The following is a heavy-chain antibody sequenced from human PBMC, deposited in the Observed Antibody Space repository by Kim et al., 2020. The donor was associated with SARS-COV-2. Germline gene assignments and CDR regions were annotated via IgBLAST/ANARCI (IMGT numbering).Heavy chain of an antibody. D-gene: IGHD6-19*01. Sequence: GGSLRHSCAASGFTFSSYAMSWVRQAPGKGLEWVSAISGSGGSTYYADSVKGRFTISRDNSKNTLYLQMNSLRAEDTAVYYCAKDQGGWRKYYFDYWGQGTLVTVSS. CDR1: GFTFSSYA. V-gene: IGHV3-23*01. CDR2: ISGSGGST. J-gene: IGHJ4*02. CDR3: AKDQGGWRKYYFDY.